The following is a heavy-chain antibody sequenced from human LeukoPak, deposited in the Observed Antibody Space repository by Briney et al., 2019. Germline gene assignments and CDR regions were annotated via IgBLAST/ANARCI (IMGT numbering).Heavy chain of an antibody. V-gene: IGHV3-23*01. D-gene: IGHD3-3*01. CDR2: ITSTGEST. J-gene: IGHJ4*02. CDR1: EFTFSIYA. CDR3: ARSTIFGVLDY. Sequence: GGSLRLSCAASEFTFSIYAMSWVRQAPGRGLEWVASITSTGESTWYAGSVKGRFTTSRDNSKNTLYLQMNSLRAEDTAVYYCARSTIFGVLDYWGQGTLVTVSS.